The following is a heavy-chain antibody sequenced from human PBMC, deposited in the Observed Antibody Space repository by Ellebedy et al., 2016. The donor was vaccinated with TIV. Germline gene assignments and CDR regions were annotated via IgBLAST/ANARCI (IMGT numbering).Heavy chain of an antibody. CDR1: GFTFSSYA. CDR2: ISGSGGST. CDR3: AKLGRIYGSGHHLEDY. J-gene: IGHJ4*02. Sequence: GESLKISXAASGFTFSSYAMSWVRQAPGKGLEWVSAISGSGGSTYYADSVKGRFTISRDNSKNTLYLQMNSLRAEDTAVYYCAKLGRIYGSGHHLEDYWGQGTLVTVSS. V-gene: IGHV3-23*01. D-gene: IGHD3-10*01.